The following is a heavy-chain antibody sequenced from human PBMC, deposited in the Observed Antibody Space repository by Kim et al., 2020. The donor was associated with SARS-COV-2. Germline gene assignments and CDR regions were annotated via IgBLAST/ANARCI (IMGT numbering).Heavy chain of an antibody. D-gene: IGHD3-3*01. J-gene: IGHJ3*01. V-gene: IGHV4-39*07. CDR3: ASGSGTPRGVRRGVFDV. CDR1: GGSISSSSFY. CDR2: SYYSGST. Sequence: SETRSLTCTVSGGSISSSSFYWGWISQPPGKGLEWIGSSYYSGSTYYNPSLKSRVTISVDTSKNQFSLKLSSVTAADTAVYYRASGSGTPRGVRRGVFDV.